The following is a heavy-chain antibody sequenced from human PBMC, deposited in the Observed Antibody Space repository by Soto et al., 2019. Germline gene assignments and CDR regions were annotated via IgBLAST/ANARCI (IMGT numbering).Heavy chain of an antibody. CDR3: XTQEPAAIHYYYYGMDV. J-gene: IGHJ6*02. CDR1: GGSISSSSYY. CDR2: IYYSGST. Sequence: SVTLSLTCTVSGGSISSSSYYWGWIRQPPGKGLEWIGSIYYSGSTYYNPSLKSRVTISVGTSKNQFSLKLSSVTAADTAVYYCXTQEPAAIHYYYYGMDVWGQGTTVTVSS. V-gene: IGHV4-39*01. D-gene: IGHD2-2*02.